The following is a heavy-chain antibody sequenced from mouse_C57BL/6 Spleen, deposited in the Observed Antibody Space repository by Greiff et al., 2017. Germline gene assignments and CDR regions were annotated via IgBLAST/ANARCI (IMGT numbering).Heavy chain of an antibody. D-gene: IGHD2-10*01. CDR1: GYSFTSYY. CDR3: ASCLLNYAMDY. V-gene: IGHV1-66*01. Sequence: QVHVKQSGPELVKPGASVKISCKASGYSFTSYYIHWVKQRPGQGLEWIGWIYPGSGNTKYNEKFKGKATLTADTSSSTAYMQLSRLTSEDSAVYYCASCLLNYAMDYWGQGTTVTVSS. J-gene: IGHJ4*01. CDR2: IYPGSGNT.